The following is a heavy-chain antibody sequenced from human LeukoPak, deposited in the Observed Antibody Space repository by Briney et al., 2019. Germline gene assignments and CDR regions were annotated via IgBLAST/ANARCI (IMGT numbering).Heavy chain of an antibody. CDR1: GFTFTSYS. CDR3: AREGYYYGSGSYYAPPRL. Sequence: ASVKVSCKASGFTFTSYSMQWVRQAPGQRLEWMGIINPSGSITSYTQKFQGRVTITRDTSTSTVYMELRSLRSDDTAVYYCAREGYYYGSGSYYAPPRLWGQGTLVTVSS. J-gene: IGHJ4*02. D-gene: IGHD3-10*01. CDR2: INPSGSIT. V-gene: IGHV1-46*01.